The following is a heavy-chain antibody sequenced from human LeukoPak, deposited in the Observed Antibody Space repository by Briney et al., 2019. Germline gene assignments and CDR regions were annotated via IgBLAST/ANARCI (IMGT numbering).Heavy chain of an antibody. V-gene: IGHV3-7*01. D-gene: IGHD5-24*01. CDR3: ARLRSLDK. Sequence: GGSLRLSCAASGFTVSSNYMSWVRQAPGKGLEWVANIKEDDSEIYYVESVKGRFTISRDNAKKSLYLEMSSLRVEDAAVYFCARLRSLDKWGQGTLVTVS. J-gene: IGHJ4*02. CDR2: IKEDDSEI. CDR1: GFTVSSNY.